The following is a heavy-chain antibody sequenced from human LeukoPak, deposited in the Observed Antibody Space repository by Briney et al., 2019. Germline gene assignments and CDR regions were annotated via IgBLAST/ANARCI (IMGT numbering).Heavy chain of an antibody. Sequence: SETLSLTCTVSGGSISSYYWSWIRQPPGKGLEWIGYIYYSGSTNYNPSLKSRVTISVDTSKNQFSLKLSSVTAADTAVYYCVRTMEDYYDSSGYDDAFDIWGQGTMVTVSS. J-gene: IGHJ3*02. CDR2: IYYSGST. D-gene: IGHD3-22*01. CDR3: VRTMEDYYDSSGYDDAFDI. CDR1: GGSISSYY. V-gene: IGHV4-59*01.